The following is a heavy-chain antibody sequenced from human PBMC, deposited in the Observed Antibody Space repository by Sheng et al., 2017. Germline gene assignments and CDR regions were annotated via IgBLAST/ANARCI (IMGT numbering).Heavy chain of an antibody. J-gene: IGHJ4*02. CDR1: GGSISSSSYY. CDR2: IYYSGST. V-gene: IGHV4-39*07. Sequence: QLQLQESGPGLVKPSETLSLTYTVSGGSISSSSYYWGWIRQPPGKGLEWIGSIYYSGSTYYNPSLKSRVTISVDTSKNQFSLKLSSVTAADTAVYYCARDPRLEKNFDYWGQGTAGSPSPQ. CDR3: ARDPRLEKNFDY.